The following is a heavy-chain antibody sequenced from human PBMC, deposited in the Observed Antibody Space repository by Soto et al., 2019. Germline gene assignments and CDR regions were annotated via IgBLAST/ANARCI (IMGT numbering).Heavy chain of an antibody. D-gene: IGHD3-10*01. V-gene: IGHV4-59*01. CDR1: GGSISSYY. CDR3: ARVRVRGSSFEY. CDR2: IYYSGST. Sequence: SETLSLTCTVSGGSISSYYWSWIRQPPGKGLEWIGYIYYSGSTNYNPSLKSRVTISVDTSKNQFSLKLSSVTAADTAVYYCARVRVRGSSFEYWGQGTLVTVSS. J-gene: IGHJ4*02.